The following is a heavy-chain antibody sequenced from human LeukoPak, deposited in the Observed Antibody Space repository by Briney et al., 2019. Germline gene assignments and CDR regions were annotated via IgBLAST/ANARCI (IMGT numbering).Heavy chain of an antibody. CDR3: ARHDNDDDFDY. D-gene: IGHD3-16*01. J-gene: IGHJ4*02. V-gene: IGHV7-4-1*02. Sequence: ASVTVSCKASGYTFTRYAINWLRQAPGQGLEWMGWINMYTANPAYAQGFTERFVFTLDTSVTTAYLQISNLKTEDTAVYYCARHDNDDDFDYWGQGTLVTVSS. CDR1: GYTFTRYA. CDR2: INMYTANP.